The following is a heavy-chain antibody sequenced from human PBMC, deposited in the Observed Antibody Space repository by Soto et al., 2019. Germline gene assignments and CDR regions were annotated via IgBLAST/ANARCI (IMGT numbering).Heavy chain of an antibody. Sequence: PSETLSLTSTVSVGSFTNISYYWGWIRQSPGKGLEWIGSVYYRGRSYSKSSVKSRVTISVDTSKNRFSLSLNSVTASDTAVYFCVSQRTTVPTQAYFDYWGPGALVTVSS. CDR3: VSQRTTVPTQAYFDY. V-gene: IGHV4-39*01. D-gene: IGHD4-17*01. J-gene: IGHJ4*02. CDR1: VGSFTNISYY. CDR2: VYYRGRS.